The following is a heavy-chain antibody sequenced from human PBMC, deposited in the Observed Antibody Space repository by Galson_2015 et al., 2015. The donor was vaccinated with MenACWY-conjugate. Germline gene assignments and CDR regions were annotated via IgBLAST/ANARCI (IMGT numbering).Heavy chain of an antibody. CDR2: ISKSGSPI. CDR1: GFTFTGYD. D-gene: IGHD5-18*01. J-gene: IGHJ6*03. Sequence: SLRLSCAASGFTFTGYDFNWVRQAPGKGLEWLSYISKSGSPIYYADSVKGRFTISRDNMKTSLFLEMNSLRAGDTGVYYCARVGTWIHQYFYYMDVWGKGTTVTVSS. V-gene: IGHV3-48*03. CDR3: ARVGTWIHQYFYYMDV.